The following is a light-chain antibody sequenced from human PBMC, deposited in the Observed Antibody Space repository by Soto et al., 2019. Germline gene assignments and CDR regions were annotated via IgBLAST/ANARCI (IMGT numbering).Light chain of an antibody. CDR1: SSDIGGYRY. CDR3: TSDTSDSSVI. Sequence: QSALTQPASVSGSPGQSVTISCTGTSSDIGGYRYVSWYQQRPGKAPKLMIHDVTNRPSGVSDRFSGSKSGNTASLTISGLQAEDEADYYCTSDTSDSSVIFGGGTKLTVL. CDR2: DVT. J-gene: IGLJ2*01. V-gene: IGLV2-14*03.